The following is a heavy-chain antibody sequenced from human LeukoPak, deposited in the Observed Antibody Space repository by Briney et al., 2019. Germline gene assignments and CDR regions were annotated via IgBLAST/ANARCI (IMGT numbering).Heavy chain of an antibody. V-gene: IGHV4-61*02. Sequence: PSETLSLTCTASGGSISSGTYYWTWLRRPAGKGLEWIGRMYITGNNKYNPSLESRVTMSVDTSKNQFSLKLRSVTAADTAVYYCARDVVDPRNWFDSWGQGTQVIVSS. D-gene: IGHD2-21*01. J-gene: IGHJ5*01. CDR1: GGSISSGTYY. CDR3: ARDVVDPRNWFDS. CDR2: MYITGNN.